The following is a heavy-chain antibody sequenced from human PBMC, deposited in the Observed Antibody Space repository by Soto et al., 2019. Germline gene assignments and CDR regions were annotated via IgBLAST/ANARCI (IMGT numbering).Heavy chain of an antibody. CDR1: GFAFSSYA. J-gene: IGHJ4*02. V-gene: IGHV3-30-3*01. Sequence: QVQLVESGGDVVQPGRSLRLSCAASGFAFSSYAMHWVRQAPGKGLEWVAVISYNGDTTYYAESVKGRFTISRDNSKNTLYLQMNSLRAEDTAVYYCARDQIPGPPDYCDYWGQGTLVPVSS. CDR3: ARDQIPGPPDYCDY. CDR2: ISYNGDTT.